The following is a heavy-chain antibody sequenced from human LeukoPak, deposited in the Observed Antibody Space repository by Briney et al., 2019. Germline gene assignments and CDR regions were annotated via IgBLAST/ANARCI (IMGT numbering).Heavy chain of an antibody. Sequence: GGSLRLSCAASGFTFSGYGMHWVRQAPGKGLEWVAFIRYDGSNKYYADSVKGRFTISRDNSKNTLYLQMNSLRAEDTAVYYCATYCSSTSCYGTSYFDYWGQGTLVTVSS. CDR3: ATYCSSTSCYGTSYFDY. CDR1: GFTFSGYG. V-gene: IGHV3-30*02. D-gene: IGHD2-2*01. J-gene: IGHJ4*02. CDR2: IRYDGSNK.